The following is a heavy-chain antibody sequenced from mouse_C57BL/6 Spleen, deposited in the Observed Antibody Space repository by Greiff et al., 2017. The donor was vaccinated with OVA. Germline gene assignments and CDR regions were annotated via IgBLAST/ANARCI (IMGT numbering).Heavy chain of an antibody. Sequence: VQLQQSGPGLVQPSQSLSITCTVSGFSLTSYGVHWVRQSPGKGLEWLGVIWSGGSTDYNAAFISSLSISKDNSKSQVFFKMNSLQADYTAIYYCARKYGNYAMDYWGQGTSVTVSS. J-gene: IGHJ4*01. CDR2: IWSGGST. D-gene: IGHD1-1*02. CDR3: ARKYGNYAMDY. CDR1: GFSLTSYG. V-gene: IGHV2-2*01.